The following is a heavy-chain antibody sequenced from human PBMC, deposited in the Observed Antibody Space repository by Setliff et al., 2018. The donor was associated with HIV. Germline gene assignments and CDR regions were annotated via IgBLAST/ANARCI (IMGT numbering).Heavy chain of an antibody. CDR3: ARVPVAGANWFDP. Sequence: SETLSLTCTVSGSSITSSSFYWGWIRQPPGKGLEWIGSMTYVGSTSFSPSLKSRITISVDRSKNLLSLKLISVTAADQGVYYCARVPVAGANWFDPWGLGTLVTVSS. V-gene: IGHV4-39*01. D-gene: IGHD2-21*01. CDR1: GSSITSSSFY. J-gene: IGHJ5*02. CDR2: MTYVGST.